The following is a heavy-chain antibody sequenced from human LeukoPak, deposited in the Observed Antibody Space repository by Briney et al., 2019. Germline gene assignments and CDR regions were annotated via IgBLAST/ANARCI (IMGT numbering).Heavy chain of an antibody. J-gene: IGHJ6*03. Sequence: ASVKVSCKASGYTFTSYGISWVRQAPGQGLEWMGWISAYNGNTNYAQKLQGRVTMTTDTSTSTAYMELRSLRSDDTAVYYCARGPYCGGDCYSNSSSYYMDVWGKGTTVTVSS. CDR3: ARGPYCGGDCYSNSSSYYMDV. CDR1: GYTFTSYG. CDR2: ISAYNGNT. V-gene: IGHV1-18*01. D-gene: IGHD2-21*02.